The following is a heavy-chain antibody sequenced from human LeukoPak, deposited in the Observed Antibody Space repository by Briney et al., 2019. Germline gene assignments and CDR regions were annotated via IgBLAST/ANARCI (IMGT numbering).Heavy chain of an antibody. D-gene: IGHD1-26*01. V-gene: IGHV3-30*18. Sequence: PGGSLRLSCAASGFTFSNYGMHWVRQAPGKGLEWVAVISYDGSNKYYADSVKGRFTISRDNSKNTLYLQMNSLRAEDTAVYYCAKDESESFYYFDYWGQGTLVTVSS. CDR1: GFTFSNYG. CDR3: AKDESESFYYFDY. CDR2: ISYDGSNK. J-gene: IGHJ4*02.